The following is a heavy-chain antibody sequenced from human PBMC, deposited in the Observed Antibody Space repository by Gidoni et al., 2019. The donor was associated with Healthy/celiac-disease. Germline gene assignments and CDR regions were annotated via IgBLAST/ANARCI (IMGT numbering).Heavy chain of an antibody. J-gene: IGHJ4*02. CDR3: ARVQNSGSYSFDY. V-gene: IGHV4-31*03. CDR1: GGSISSGGYY. D-gene: IGHD1-26*01. CDR2: IYYSGST. Sequence: QVQLQESGPGLVKPSQPLSLTCTVSGGSISSGGYYWSWLRQHPGKGLEWIGYIYYSGSTYYNPSLKSRVTLSVDTSENQFSLKLRSVTAADTALYYCARVQNSGSYSFDYWGQGILVTVSS.